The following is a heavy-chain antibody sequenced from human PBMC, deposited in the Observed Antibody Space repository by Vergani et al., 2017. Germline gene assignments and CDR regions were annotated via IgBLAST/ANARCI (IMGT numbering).Heavy chain of an antibody. Sequence: EVHLEESGGGLVQPGGSLRLSCAASGFTFSSYSMNWVRQAPGKGLEWVSYISSSSSTIYYADSVKGRFTISRDNAKNSLYLQMNSLRAEDTAVYYCAKVGRSEVAGTFGAFDIWGQGTMVTVSS. CDR2: ISSSSSTI. D-gene: IGHD6-19*01. CDR1: GFTFSSYS. J-gene: IGHJ3*02. V-gene: IGHV3-48*01. CDR3: AKVGRSEVAGTFGAFDI.